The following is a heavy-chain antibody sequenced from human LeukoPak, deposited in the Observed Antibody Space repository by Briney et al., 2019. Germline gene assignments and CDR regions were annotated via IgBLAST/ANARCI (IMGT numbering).Heavy chain of an antibody. D-gene: IGHD2-15*01. J-gene: IGHJ4*02. Sequence: PGGSLRLSCAASGFTFSTYAMSWVRQIPGKGLEWVSAISGSDDGTYYADSVKGRFTISRDNSRNTLYLQMNTLGAEDTAVYFCAKSPVSSCRGSFCYPFDYWGQGNLVTVSS. CDR2: ISGSDDGT. V-gene: IGHV3-23*01. CDR3: AKSPVSSCRGSFCYPFDY. CDR1: GFTFSTYA.